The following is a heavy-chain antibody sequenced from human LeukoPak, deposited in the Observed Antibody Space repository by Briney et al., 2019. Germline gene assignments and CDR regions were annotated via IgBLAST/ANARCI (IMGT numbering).Heavy chain of an antibody. CDR2: IHYSGST. V-gene: IGHV4-59*01. CDR1: GDSISNYY. Sequence: PSETLSLTCTVSGDSISNYYWSWIRQPPGKGLEWIGNIHYSGSTNYNPSLKSRVTISVDTSKNQFSLKLSSVTAADTAVYYCARVRNYYDSSGSYYVHYYYYMDVWGKGTTVTVSS. D-gene: IGHD3-22*01. CDR3: ARVRNYYDSSGSYYVHYYYYMDV. J-gene: IGHJ6*03.